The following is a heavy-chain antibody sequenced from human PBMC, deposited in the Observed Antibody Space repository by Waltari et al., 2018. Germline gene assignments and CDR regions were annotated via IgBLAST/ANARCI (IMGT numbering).Heavy chain of an antibody. CDR2: INPNSGGT. V-gene: IGHV1-2*02. D-gene: IGHD4-17*01. Sequence: QVQLVQSGAEVKKPGASVTVSCEASGYTFPVYDIHWVRPAPGQGLELMGWINPNSGGTNYAQKFQGRVTMTRDTSISTAYMELSRLRSDDTAVYYCAIYGGNFDYWGQGTLVTVSS. CDR1: GYTFPVYD. CDR3: AIYGGNFDY. J-gene: IGHJ4*02.